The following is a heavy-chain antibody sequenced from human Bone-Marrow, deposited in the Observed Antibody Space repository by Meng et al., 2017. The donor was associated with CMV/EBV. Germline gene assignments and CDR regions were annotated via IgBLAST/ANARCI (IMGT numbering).Heavy chain of an antibody. CDR3: ARDRDWIYAASNYYYYYGMAV. CDR1: GYTFTGYY. Sequence: ASVKVSCKASGYTFTGYYMHWVRQAPGQGLEWMGWINPNSGGTNYAQKFQGRVTMTRDTSISTAYMELSRLRSDDTAVYYCARDRDWIYAASNYYYYYGMAVWGQGPTVTVSS. CDR2: INPNSGGT. D-gene: IGHD2-2*03. V-gene: IGHV1-2*02. J-gene: IGHJ6*02.